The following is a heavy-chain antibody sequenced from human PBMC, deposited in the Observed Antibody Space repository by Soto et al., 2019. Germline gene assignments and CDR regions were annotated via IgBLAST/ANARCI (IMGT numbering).Heavy chain of an antibody. Sequence: QVQLQQWGAGLLKPSETLSLTCAVYGGSFSGYYWSWIRQPPGKGLEWIGEINHSGSTNYNPSLKSRFTISVDTSKNQFSLKLSSVTAADTAVYYCASSPWVPNSGSYSYYYYGMDVWGQGTTVTVSS. CDR2: INHSGST. J-gene: IGHJ6*02. CDR1: GGSFSGYY. CDR3: ASSPWVPNSGSYSYYYYGMDV. D-gene: IGHD1-26*01. V-gene: IGHV4-34*01.